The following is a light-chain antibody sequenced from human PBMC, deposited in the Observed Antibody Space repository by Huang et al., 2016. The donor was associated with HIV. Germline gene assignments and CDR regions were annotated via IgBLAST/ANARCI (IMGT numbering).Light chain of an antibody. Sequence: VLTQSPRSLSLSPGERVTLHCRASQSVSNYFLAWYQQKPGQTPRLLIHATSTRASGSPGRLSGSGSGTAFTLTIAGLEPEDSAVYFCHQYGTPPWTFGQGTRVEIK. J-gene: IGKJ1*01. V-gene: IGKV3-20*01. CDR2: ATS. CDR1: QSVSNYF. CDR3: HQYGTPPWT.